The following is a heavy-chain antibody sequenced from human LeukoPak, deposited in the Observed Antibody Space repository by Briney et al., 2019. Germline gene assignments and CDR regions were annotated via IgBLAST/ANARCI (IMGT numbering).Heavy chain of an antibody. CDR1: GFTFSSYG. CDR3: ARATWASSYYYGMDV. CDR2: IWYDGSNE. J-gene: IGHJ6*02. D-gene: IGHD2/OR15-2a*01. Sequence: GGSLRLSCAASGFTFSSYGMHWVRQAPGKGLEWVAVIWYDGSNEYYADSVKGRFTISRDNSKNTLYLQMNSLRAEDTAVYYCARATWASSYYYGMDVWGQGTTVTVSS. V-gene: IGHV3-33*01.